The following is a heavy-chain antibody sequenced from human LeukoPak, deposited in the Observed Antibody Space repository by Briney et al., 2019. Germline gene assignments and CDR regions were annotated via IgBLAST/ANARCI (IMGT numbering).Heavy chain of an antibody. CDR1: GFTFSDYY. J-gene: IGHJ5*02. D-gene: IGHD3-10*01. CDR2: ISSSGSTI. Sequence: GGSLRLSCAASGFTFSDYYMSWIRQAPGKGLEWVSYISSSGSTIYYADSVKGRFTISRDNAKDSLYLQMNSLRAEDTAVYYCARDRVTMVRGGTRPGNWFDPWGQGTLVTVSS. V-gene: IGHV3-11*01. CDR3: ARDRVTMVRGGTRPGNWFDP.